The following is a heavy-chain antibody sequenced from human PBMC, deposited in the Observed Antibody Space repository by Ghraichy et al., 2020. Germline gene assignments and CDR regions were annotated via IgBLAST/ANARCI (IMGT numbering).Heavy chain of an antibody. J-gene: IGHJ4*02. CDR3: ASKLVNCGGDCHYYFDY. Sequence: SVKVSCKASGGSFSTYAISCVRQGPVQGLEWMGCIIPIFGTADDAQKFQGRVTITADESTSTAYMELSSLRSEDTAVYYCASKLVNCGGDCHYYFDYWGQGSLVTVSS. CDR1: GGSFSTYA. V-gene: IGHV1-69*13. D-gene: IGHD2-21*02. CDR2: IIPIFGTA.